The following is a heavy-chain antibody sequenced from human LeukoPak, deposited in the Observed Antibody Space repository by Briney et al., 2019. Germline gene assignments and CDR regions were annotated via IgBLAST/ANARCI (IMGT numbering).Heavy chain of an antibody. Sequence: GESLKISCEGSGFSFTTYWIGWVRQMPGKGLEWMGIIFAGDSDTRYIPSFQGQVTISADKSISTAYLQWSSLKASDTAMYYCARHVVDPITMIPDAFDIWGQGTMVTVSS. CDR3: ARHVVDPITMIPDAFDI. D-gene: IGHD3-22*01. CDR2: IFAGDSDT. J-gene: IGHJ3*02. V-gene: IGHV5-51*01. CDR1: GFSFTTYW.